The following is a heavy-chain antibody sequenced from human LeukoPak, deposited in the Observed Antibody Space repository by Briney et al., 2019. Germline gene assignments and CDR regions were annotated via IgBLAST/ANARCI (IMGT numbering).Heavy chain of an antibody. J-gene: IGHJ4*02. D-gene: IGHD5-18*01. CDR1: GGSSSGYY. Sequence: ASETLSLTCAVYGGSSSGYYWSWIRQPPGKGLEWIGEINHSGSTNYNPSLKSRVTISVDTSKNQFSLKLSSVTAADTAVYYCARTEEGYRLYYFDYWGQGTLVTVSS. V-gene: IGHV4-34*01. CDR3: ARTEEGYRLYYFDY. CDR2: INHSGST.